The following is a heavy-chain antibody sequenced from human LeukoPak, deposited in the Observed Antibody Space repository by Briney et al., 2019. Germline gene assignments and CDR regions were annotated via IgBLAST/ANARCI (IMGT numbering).Heavy chain of an antibody. D-gene: IGHD4-17*01. CDR2: IYYSGST. Sequence: SETLSLTCTVSGGSISSYYWSWIRQPPGKGLEWIGYIYYSGSTNYNPSLKSRVTISVDKSKNQFSLKLSSVTAADTAVYYCARRKGVTVTPFGYWGQGTLVTVSS. CDR1: GGSISSYY. CDR3: ARRKGVTVTPFGY. V-gene: IGHV4-59*12. J-gene: IGHJ4*02.